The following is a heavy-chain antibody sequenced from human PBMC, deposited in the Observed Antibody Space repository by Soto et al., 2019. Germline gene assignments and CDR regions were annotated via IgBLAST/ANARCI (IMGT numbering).Heavy chain of an antibody. CDR2: IYPGDSDT. CDR1: GYSFTTYW. J-gene: IGHJ1*01. CDR3: ARLPRQQLVLVQH. V-gene: IGHV5-51*01. Sequence: GESLSISCKRSGYSFTTYWIRWLRQMPGKGLEWMGIIYPGDSDTRYSPSFQGQVTISADKSISTAYLQWSSLKASDTAMYYCARLPRQQLVLVQHWGQGTLVTVSS. D-gene: IGHD6-13*01.